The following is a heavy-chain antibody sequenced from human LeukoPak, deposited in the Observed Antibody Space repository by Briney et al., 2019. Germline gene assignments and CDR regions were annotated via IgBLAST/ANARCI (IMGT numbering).Heavy chain of an antibody. D-gene: IGHD4-17*01. CDR2: IYYSGST. J-gene: IGHJ4*02. V-gene: IGHV4-38-2*02. CDR3: ARIVLKTTVTTNYYFDY. Sequence: PSETLSLTCTVSGFSISSDYYWGWIRQPPGKGLEWIGSIYYSGSTYYNPSLKSRVTISVDTSKNQFSLKLSSVTAADTAVYYCARIVLKTTVTTNYYFDYWGQGTLVTVSS. CDR1: GFSISSDYY.